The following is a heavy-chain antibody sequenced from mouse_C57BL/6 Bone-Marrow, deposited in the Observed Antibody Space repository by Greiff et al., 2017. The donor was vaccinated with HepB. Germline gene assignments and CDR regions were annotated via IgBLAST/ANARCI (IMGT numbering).Heavy chain of an antibody. V-gene: IGHV1-59*01. CDR3: ANKEGYYAMDY. D-gene: IGHD1-3*01. Sequence: EAGEERGRKGREVKGEGKEEGENLRREGREGGKQRHGEGWEGSGESDPSERYTNYNQKFKGKATLTVDTSSSTAYMQLSSLTSEDSAVYYCANKEGYYAMDYWGQGTSVTVSS. J-gene: IGHJ4*01. CDR1: GENLRREG. CDR2: SDPSERYT.